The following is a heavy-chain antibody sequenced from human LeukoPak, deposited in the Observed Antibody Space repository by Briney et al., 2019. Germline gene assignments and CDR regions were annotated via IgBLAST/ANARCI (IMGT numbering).Heavy chain of an antibody. CDR1: GFTFGSHW. CDR2: IMEDGSVK. J-gene: IGHJ4*02. D-gene: IGHD3-3*01. CDR3: AREGIWSGPSFDS. Sequence: GGSLRLSCAASGFTFGSHWMSWVRQAPGKGLEWVANIMEDGSVKNYVDSVKGRFTISRDNAKSSLYLQMNSLRAGDTAVYFCAREGIWSGPSFDSWGQGTLVTVSS. V-gene: IGHV3-7*01.